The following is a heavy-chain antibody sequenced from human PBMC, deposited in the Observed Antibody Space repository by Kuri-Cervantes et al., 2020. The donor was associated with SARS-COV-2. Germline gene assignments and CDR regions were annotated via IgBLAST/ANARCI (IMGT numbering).Heavy chain of an antibody. D-gene: IGHD5-18*01. V-gene: IGHV4-39*01. J-gene: IGHJ4*02. Sequence: GSLRLSCTVSGGSISSSSYYWGWIRQPPGKGLEWIGSIYYSGSTYYNPSLKSRVTISVDTSKNQFSLKLSSVTAADTAVYYCARHGYSYGSLGYWGQGNLVTVSS. CDR1: GGSISSSSYY. CDR3: ARHGYSYGSLGY. CDR2: IYYSGST.